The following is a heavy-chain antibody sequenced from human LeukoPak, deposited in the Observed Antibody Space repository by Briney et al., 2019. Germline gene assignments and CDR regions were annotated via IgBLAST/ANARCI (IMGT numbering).Heavy chain of an antibody. J-gene: IGHJ4*02. D-gene: IGHD6-19*01. V-gene: IGHV4-38-2*02. CDR1: GYSISSGYY. CDR3: ATIRGYIAVAGTNFDY. Sequence: SETLSLTCTVSGYSISSGYYWGWIRQPPGKGLEWVGSIYHSGSTYYNPSLKSRVTISVDTSKNQFSLKLSSVTAADTAVYYCATIRGYIAVAGTNFDYWGQGTLVTVSS. CDR2: IYHSGST.